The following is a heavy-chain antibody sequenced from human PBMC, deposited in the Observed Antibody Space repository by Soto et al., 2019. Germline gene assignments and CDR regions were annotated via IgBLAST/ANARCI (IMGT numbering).Heavy chain of an antibody. Sequence: ASVKVSCKASGGTFSSYAISWVRQAPGQGLEWMGWIIPYNGTTNYAQKLQGRVTMTTDTSTSTAYMELRSLRSDDTAVYYCATNYYDSSGSNRGLDYWGQGTLVTVSS. CDR1: GGTFSSYA. CDR3: ATNYYDSSGSNRGLDY. CDR2: IIPYNGTT. J-gene: IGHJ4*02. V-gene: IGHV1-18*01. D-gene: IGHD3-22*01.